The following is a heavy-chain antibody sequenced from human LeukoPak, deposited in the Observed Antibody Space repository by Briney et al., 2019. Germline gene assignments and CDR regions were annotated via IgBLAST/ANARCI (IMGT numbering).Heavy chain of an antibody. CDR1: GFTFSSDS. V-gene: IGHV3-21*01. CDR2: ISSSSSYI. D-gene: IGHD2-8*01. CDR3: ASASGSVSAQFGY. Sequence: GRSLRLSCAASGFTFSSDSMNWVRQAPGKGLEWVSSISSSSSYIYYADSVKGRFTISRDNAKNSLYLQMNSLRAEDTAVYYCASASGSVSAQFGYWGQGTLVTVSS. J-gene: IGHJ4*02.